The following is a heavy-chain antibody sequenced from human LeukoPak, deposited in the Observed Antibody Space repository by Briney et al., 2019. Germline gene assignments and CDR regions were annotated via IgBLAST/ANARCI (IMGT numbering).Heavy chain of an antibody. CDR1: GGSISSSSYY. D-gene: IGHD6-13*01. CDR2: IYYSGST. Sequence: SETLSLTCTVPGGSISSSSYYWGWIRQPPGKGLEGICSIYYSGSTYYTPSLKTPVPISVERSKNQFSLKLSPATAGHTAVYHCARYGSSWLFDYWGRGTLVSVSS. V-gene: IGHV4-39*07. J-gene: IGHJ4*02. CDR3: ARYGSSWLFDY.